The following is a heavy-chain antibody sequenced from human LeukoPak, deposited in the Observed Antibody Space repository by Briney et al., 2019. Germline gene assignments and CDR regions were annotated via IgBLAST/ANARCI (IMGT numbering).Heavy chain of an antibody. J-gene: IGHJ4*02. Sequence: GGSLTLSCVASGFSFRSYAMSWVRQAPGKGLEWVSTFSGSGGSTYYADSVKGRFTISRDNSKNTLYLQMNSLRADDTAIYYCAKSLGTSWMYFDYWGQGTLVTVSS. CDR1: GFSFRSYA. CDR3: AKSLGTSWMYFDY. CDR2: FSGSGGST. V-gene: IGHV3-23*01. D-gene: IGHD6-13*01.